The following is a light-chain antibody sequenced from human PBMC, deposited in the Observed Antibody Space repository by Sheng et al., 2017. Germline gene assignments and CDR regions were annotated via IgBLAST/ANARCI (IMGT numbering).Light chain of an antibody. J-gene: IGKJ1*01. CDR1: QSISSW. CDR3: QQYYTYPWT. CDR2: KAS. V-gene: IGKV1-5*03. Sequence: IQMTQSPSTLSASVGDRVTITCRASQSISSWLAWYQQKPGKAPKILIYKASSLKSGVPSRFSGSGSGTEFTLTISSLQPDDFATYYCQQYYTYPWTFGQGTKVEIK.